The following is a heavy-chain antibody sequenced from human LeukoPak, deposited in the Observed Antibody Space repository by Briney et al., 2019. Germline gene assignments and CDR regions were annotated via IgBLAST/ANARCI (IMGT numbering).Heavy chain of an antibody. V-gene: IGHV4-4*07. CDR1: GGSISSYY. Sequence: SETLPLTCTVSGGSISSYYWSWIRQPAGKGLEWIGRIYTSGSTNYNPSLKSRVTMSVDTSKNQFSLKLSSVTAADTAVYYCARDGSGSGWSYYFDYWGQGTLVTVSS. D-gene: IGHD6-19*01. J-gene: IGHJ4*02. CDR2: IYTSGST. CDR3: ARDGSGSGWSYYFDY.